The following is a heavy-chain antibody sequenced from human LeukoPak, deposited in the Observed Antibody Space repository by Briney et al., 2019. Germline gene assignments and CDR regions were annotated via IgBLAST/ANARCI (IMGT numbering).Heavy chain of an antibody. CDR1: GDSISNGYYY. V-gene: IGHV4-31*03. Sequence: SQTLSLTCTVSGDSISNGYYYWTWIRQFPDMGLQWIGYIYVSGSIYDNPSLKSRVTISVDTSENQFSLTLSSVTAPETAVYYFARDPGRLSGWFDSWGRGALVTVSS. CDR3: ARDPGRLSGWFDS. D-gene: IGHD2/OR15-2a*01. J-gene: IGHJ5*01. CDR2: IYVSGSI.